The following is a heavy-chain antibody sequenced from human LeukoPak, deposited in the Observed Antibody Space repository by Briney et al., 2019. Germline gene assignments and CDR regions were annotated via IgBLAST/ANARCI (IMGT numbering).Heavy chain of an antibody. Sequence: GGSLRLSCTASGFTFRNYVIHWVRQAPGKGLEWVAVTSSDLNVKLYADSVKGRFTISRDNSRSTLYLQMNSLRPEDTAIYYCAREGYYGSGSPPSLYFDYWGQGTLVTVSS. V-gene: IGHV3-30-3*01. D-gene: IGHD3-10*01. CDR1: GFTFRNYV. CDR2: TSSDLNVK. J-gene: IGHJ4*02. CDR3: AREGYYGSGSPPSLYFDY.